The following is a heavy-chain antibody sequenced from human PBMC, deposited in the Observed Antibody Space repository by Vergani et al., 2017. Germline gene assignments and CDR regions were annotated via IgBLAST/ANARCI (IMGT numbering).Heavy chain of an antibody. V-gene: IGHV4-59*11. CDR3: ASDTHSGQRADR. D-gene: IGHD6-19*01. J-gene: IGHJ5*02. Sequence: QVQLQESGPGLVKSSETLSLTCSVSFDSIRNLYCNWIRQPPGKGLEWIGSIHYSENTNYNPSLKTRVTISVDTSKNQFSLTLTSVTAADTAVYYCASDTHSGQRADRWRQGILVTVTS. CDR1: FDSIRNLY. CDR2: IHYSENT.